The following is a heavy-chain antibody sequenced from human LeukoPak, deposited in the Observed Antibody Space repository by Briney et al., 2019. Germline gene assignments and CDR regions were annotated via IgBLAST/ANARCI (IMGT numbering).Heavy chain of an antibody. CDR3: AKDFRIGYSAHFDY. Sequence: XRQAPEKGLEFVSGIYENGGTTYYADSVKGRFSISRDNSKNTLYLQMDSLRGEDTAVYYCAKDFRIGYSAHFDYWGQGALVTVSS. J-gene: IGHJ4*02. D-gene: IGHD2-21*01. V-gene: IGHV3-23*01. CDR2: IYENGGTT.